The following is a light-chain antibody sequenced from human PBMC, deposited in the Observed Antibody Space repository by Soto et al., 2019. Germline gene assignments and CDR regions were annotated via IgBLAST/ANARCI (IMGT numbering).Light chain of an antibody. V-gene: IGKV3D-20*01. J-gene: IGKJ4*01. CDR1: QSVSKNY. CDR3: QQYGSSPLT. Sequence: EIVLTQSPATLSLSPGQRATLSCGASQSVSKNYLAWYQQKPGLAPRLLIYDASSRATGIPDRFSGSGSGTDFTLTISRLEPGDFAVYYCQQYGSSPLTFGGGTKVEI. CDR2: DAS.